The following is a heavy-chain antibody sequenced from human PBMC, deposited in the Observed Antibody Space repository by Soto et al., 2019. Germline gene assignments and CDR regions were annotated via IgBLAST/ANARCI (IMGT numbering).Heavy chain of an antibody. CDR1: GFTFSNDW. CDR3: ARIGRSIPVAD. CDR2: INQAGSQI. V-gene: IGHV3-7*05. D-gene: IGHD2-21*01. J-gene: IGHJ4*02. Sequence: GGSLRLSCAASGFTFSNDWMKWIRQAPGRGLEWVADINQAGSQIDYVDSVKGRFTVSRDNAKNSLYLQLNSLRAEDSAVYYCARIGRSIPVADWGQGTLVTVSS.